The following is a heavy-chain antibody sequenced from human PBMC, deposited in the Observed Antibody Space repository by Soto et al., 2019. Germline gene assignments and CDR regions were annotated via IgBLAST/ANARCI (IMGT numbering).Heavy chain of an antibody. V-gene: IGHV3-9*01. CDR1: GFTVGDFG. CDR2: ISWDSNSI. D-gene: IGHD1-1*01. J-gene: IGHJ3*01. CDR3: AKSKTKKQLWSTDALYF. Sequence: PGGSLRLSCAASGFTVGDFGMHWVRQAPGKGLEWVAGISWDSNSIGYTDSMKGRFTISRDNSKNSLYLQMNSLRPEDTAFYFCAKSKTKKQLWSTDALYFWGQGTMVNGSS.